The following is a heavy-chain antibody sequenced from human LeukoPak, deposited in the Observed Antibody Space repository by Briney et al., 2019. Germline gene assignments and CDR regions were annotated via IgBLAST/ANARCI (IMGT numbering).Heavy chain of an antibody. J-gene: IGHJ4*02. CDR3: AKDRPNYYDSSGHYYRRDGDY. V-gene: IGHV3-23*01. D-gene: IGHD3-22*01. CDR2: ISGSGAIP. CDR1: GFTFSTYA. Sequence: GALRLSCVASGFTFSTYAMSWVRQAPGKGLEWVSSISGSGAIPFYADSVKGRFTISRDNSKNTLYLRMNSLRAEDTAVYYCAKDRPNYYDSSGHYYRRDGDYWGQGTLVTVSS.